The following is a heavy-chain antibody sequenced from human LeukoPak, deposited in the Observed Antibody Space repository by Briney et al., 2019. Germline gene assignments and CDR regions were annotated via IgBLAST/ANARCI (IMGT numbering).Heavy chain of an antibody. CDR2: IYPGESDT. D-gene: IGHD4-17*01. V-gene: IGHV5-51*01. Sequence: GESLKISCKASGYTFTSYWIAWVRQLPGKGLGWMGMIYPGESDTRNSPSFQGQVTISADKSISSAYLQWSSLKASDTATYYCARLDFGDSGSEYFDYWGQGTLVTVSS. CDR3: ARLDFGDSGSEYFDY. J-gene: IGHJ4*02. CDR1: GYTFTSYW.